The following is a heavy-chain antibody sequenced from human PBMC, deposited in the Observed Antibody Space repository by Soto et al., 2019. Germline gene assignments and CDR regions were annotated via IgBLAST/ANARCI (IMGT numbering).Heavy chain of an antibody. D-gene: IGHD4-4*01. CDR2: ISGSVGST. J-gene: IGHJ4*02. CDR1: GFTFSSYA. CDR3: AKGVGYSIPPKFDY. V-gene: IGHV3-23*01. Sequence: GGSLRLSCAASGFTFSSYAMSWARQAPGKGLEWVSAISGSVGSTYYADSVKGRFTISRDNSKNTLYLQMNSLRAEDTAVYYCAKGVGYSIPPKFDYWGQGTLVTVSS.